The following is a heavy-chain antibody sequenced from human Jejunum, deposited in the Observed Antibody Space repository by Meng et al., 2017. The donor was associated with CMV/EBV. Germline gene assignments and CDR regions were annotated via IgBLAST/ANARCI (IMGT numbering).Heavy chain of an antibody. CDR2: IDYTGGT. V-gene: IGHV4-39*01. CDR1: SRDY. J-gene: IGHJ5*02. CDR3: AGAKNYYGSGSSRLFDP. D-gene: IGHD3-10*01. Sequence: SRDYWGWIRQSPEKGLEWIGGIDYTGGTYDNPSLKSRVAVSIDTYKNQFFLHLSSVTAADTAIYCCAGAKNYYGSGSSRLFDPWGQGLLVTVSS.